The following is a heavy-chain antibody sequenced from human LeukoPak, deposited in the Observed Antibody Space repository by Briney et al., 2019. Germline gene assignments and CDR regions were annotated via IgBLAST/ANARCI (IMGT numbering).Heavy chain of an antibody. D-gene: IGHD6-13*01. V-gene: IGHV3-21*01. CDR1: GFTFSSYS. CDR3: AVDLYSSSSRDY. Sequence: PGGSLRLSCAASGFTFSSYSMNWVRQAPGKGLEWVSSISSSSSYIYYADSVKGRFTISRDNARNSLYLQMNSLRAKDTAVYYCAVDLYSSSSRDYWGQGTLVPVS. J-gene: IGHJ4*02. CDR2: ISSSSSYI.